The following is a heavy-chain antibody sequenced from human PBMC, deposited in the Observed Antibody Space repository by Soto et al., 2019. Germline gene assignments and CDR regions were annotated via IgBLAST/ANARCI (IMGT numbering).Heavy chain of an antibody. D-gene: IGHD3-3*01. J-gene: IGHJ5*02. CDR3: ARSIVNYDFWSGYYAAFDP. CDR2: IIPIFGTA. CDR1: GGTFSSYA. V-gene: IGHV1-69*01. Sequence: QVQLVQSGAEVKKPGSSVKVSCKASGGTFSSYAISWVRQAPGQGLEWMGGIIPIFGTANYAQKFQGRVTITADESTSTAYMELSSLRSEDTDVYYCARSIVNYDFWSGYYAAFDPWGQGTLVTVSS.